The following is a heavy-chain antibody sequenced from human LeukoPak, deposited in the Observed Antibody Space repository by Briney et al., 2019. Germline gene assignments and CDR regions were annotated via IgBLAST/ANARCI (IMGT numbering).Heavy chain of an antibody. V-gene: IGHV1-2*02. J-gene: IGHJ4*02. CDR3: TRDGGQHLGVLNY. CDR1: GHTFTGYY. D-gene: IGHD2-2*01. Sequence: ASVKVSCKTSGHTFTGYYIHWVRQAPGQGLEWMGWINPNGGGTNYPQKFQGRVTMTRDTSISTAYMELTRLRSDDTAVYYCTRDGGQHLGVLNYWGQGTQVIVSS. CDR2: INPNGGGT.